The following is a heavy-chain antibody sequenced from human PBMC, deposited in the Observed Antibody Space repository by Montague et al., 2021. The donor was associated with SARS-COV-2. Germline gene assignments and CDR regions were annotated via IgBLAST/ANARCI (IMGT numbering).Heavy chain of an antibody. V-gene: IGHV4-59*01. CDR2: IYYSGST. J-gene: IGHJ5*02. Sequence: ETLSLTCTVSGASISSYYWSWIRQPPGKGLEWIGYIYYSGSTNYNPSLKSRVTISVDTSKNQFSLKLSSVTAADTAVYYCARALYCSGGSCYPNWFDPWGQGTLVTVSS. CDR3: ARALYCSGGSCYPNWFDP. CDR1: GASISSYY. D-gene: IGHD2-15*01.